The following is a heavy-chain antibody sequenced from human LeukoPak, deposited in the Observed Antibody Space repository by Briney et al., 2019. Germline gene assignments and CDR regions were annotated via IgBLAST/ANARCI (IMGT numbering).Heavy chain of an antibody. D-gene: IGHD5-24*01. J-gene: IGHJ4*02. CDR2: IYYSGST. V-gene: IGHV4-59*01. CDR3: ARDRGGDGYNDYYFDY. Sequence: SETLSLTCTVSGGSISSYYWSWIRQPPGKGLEWIGYIYYSGSTNYNPSLKSRVTISVDTSKNQFSLKLSFVTAADTAVYYCARDRGGDGYNDYYFDYWGQGTLVTVSS. CDR1: GGSISSYY.